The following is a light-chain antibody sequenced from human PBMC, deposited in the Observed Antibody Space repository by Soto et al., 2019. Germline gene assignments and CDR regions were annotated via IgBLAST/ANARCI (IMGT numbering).Light chain of an antibody. J-gene: IGKJ5*01. Sequence: VVFTQSPATLSLSPGERATLSCRTSLSVSLYLDCYQQKPGQAPRLLISDASNRATGIPARFSGSGSGTDFTLTISCLEPEDFAVYYCHQRQYGPPITFGQGTRLEIK. V-gene: IGKV3-11*01. CDR1: LSVSLY. CDR2: DAS. CDR3: HQRQYGPPIT.